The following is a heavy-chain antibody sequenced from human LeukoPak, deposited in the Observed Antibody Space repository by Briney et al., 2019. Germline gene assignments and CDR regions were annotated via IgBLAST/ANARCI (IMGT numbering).Heavy chain of an antibody. D-gene: IGHD6-6*01. J-gene: IGHJ4*02. V-gene: IGHV4-59*01. Sequence: SVTLSLTCTVSGGSISGYSWSWIRQPPGKGLEWIGYIFYSESTNYNPSLQSRVTISLDTSKNQFSLKLSSVTAADTAVYYCARVTSSSLRFDYWGQGTLVTVSS. CDR2: IFYSEST. CDR1: GGSISGYS. CDR3: ARVTSSSLRFDY.